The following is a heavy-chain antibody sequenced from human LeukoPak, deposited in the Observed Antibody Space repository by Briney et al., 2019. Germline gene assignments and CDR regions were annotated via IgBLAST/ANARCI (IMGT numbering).Heavy chain of an antibody. D-gene: IGHD2-8*01. CDR3: VRDLILVWTPGDDFDY. V-gene: IGHV3-74*01. Sequence: GGSLRLSCAASGFTFSSYWMHWVRQAAGKGLEWVSRINEDGSIITYADSVKGRFTISRDNAKNTLYLQMNSLRAEDTAVCYCVRDLILVWTPGDDFDYWGQGTLVTVSS. CDR1: GFTFSSYW. CDR2: INEDGSII. J-gene: IGHJ4*02.